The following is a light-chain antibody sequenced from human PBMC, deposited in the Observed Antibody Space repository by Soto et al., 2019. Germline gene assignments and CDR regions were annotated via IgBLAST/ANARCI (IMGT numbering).Light chain of an antibody. CDR3: QQRGNWPRT. Sequence: EIVLTQSPATLSLSPGERATLSCRASQSVSSCLAWYQQKPGQAPRLLIYGASNRATDIPARFSGSGSGTDFTLTISSLESEDFAVYYCQQRGNWPRTFGQGTKLEIK. V-gene: IGKV3-11*01. CDR1: QSVSSC. J-gene: IGKJ2*01. CDR2: GAS.